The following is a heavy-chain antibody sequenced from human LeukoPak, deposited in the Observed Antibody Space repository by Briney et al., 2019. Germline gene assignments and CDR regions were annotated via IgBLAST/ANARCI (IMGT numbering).Heavy chain of an antibody. V-gene: IGHV1-58*01. J-gene: IGHJ5*01. CDR1: GFTVTNSA. Sequence: ASVKVSCNSSGFTVTNSAVQWERQSRGQRREWLGWIVVGSGDTKYAQKFQERVIITRDMSTSTDYIELSSLESDDTAVYYCAASTSGCHWFESWGQGILVTVSS. CDR2: IVVGSGDT. CDR3: AASTSGCHWFES. D-gene: IGHD2-15*01.